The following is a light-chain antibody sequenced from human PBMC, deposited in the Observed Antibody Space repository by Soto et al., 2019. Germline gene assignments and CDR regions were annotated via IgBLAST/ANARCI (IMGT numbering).Light chain of an antibody. CDR1: SSDVGSYNY. CDR2: EVS. V-gene: IGLV2-14*01. J-gene: IGLJ1*01. Sequence: QSVRTQPASVSVSPGQSITISCTGTSSDVGSYNYVSWYQQHPGKAPKLMIYEVSDRPSGISSRFSGSKSGNTASLTISGLQTEDEADYYCSSYTSSSTLFGTGTRSPS. CDR3: SSYTSSSTL.